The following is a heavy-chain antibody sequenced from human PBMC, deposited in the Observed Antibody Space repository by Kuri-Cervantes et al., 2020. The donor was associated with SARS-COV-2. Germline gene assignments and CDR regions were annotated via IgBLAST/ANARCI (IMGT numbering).Heavy chain of an antibody. CDR2: ISYDGSNK. J-gene: IGHJ6*02. CDR3: ASEYSSSLFDSDYYYYGMDV. V-gene: IGHV3-30*03. CDR1: GFTFSSYG. Sequence: GESLKISCAASGFTFSSYGMHWVRQAPGKGLEWVAVISYDGSNKYYADSVKGRFTISRDNAKNSLYLQMNSLRAEDTAVYYCASEYSSSLFDSDYYYYGMDVWGQGTTVTVSS. D-gene: IGHD6-6*01.